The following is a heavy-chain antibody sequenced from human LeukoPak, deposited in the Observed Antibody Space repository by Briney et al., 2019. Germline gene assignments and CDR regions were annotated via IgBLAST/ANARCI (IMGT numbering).Heavy chain of an antibody. J-gene: IGHJ1*01. CDR3: ARSRPSSGWYGAEYFQH. D-gene: IGHD6-19*01. V-gene: IGHV4-39*07. CDR2: IYYSGST. CDR1: GGPISSGDYY. Sequence: PSETLSLTCTVSGGPISSGDYYWSWIRQPPGKGLEWIGSIYYSGSTYYNPSLKSRVTISVDTSKNQFSLKLSSVTAADTAVYYCARSRPSSGWYGAEYFQHWGQGTLVTVSS.